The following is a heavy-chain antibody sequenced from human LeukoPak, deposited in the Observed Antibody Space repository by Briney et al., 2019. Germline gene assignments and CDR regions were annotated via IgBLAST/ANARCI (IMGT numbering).Heavy chain of an antibody. J-gene: IGHJ4*02. V-gene: IGHV3-74*01. CDR3: ARDGNSPADY. D-gene: IGHD2/OR15-2a*01. CDR1: GFTFSNHW. CDR2: ITSDGRST. Sequence: QSGGSLRLSCAASGFTFSNHWMHWVRQAPGKGLVWVSRITSDGRSTSYADSVKGRFTISRDNAKNTLYLQMNSLRAEDTAVYYCARDGNSPADYWGQGTLVTVSS.